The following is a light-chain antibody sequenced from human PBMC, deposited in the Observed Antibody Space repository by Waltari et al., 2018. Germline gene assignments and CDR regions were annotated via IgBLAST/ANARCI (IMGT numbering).Light chain of an antibody. CDR3: QSYDTSLSVV. Sequence: QSVLTQPPSVSGAPGQRVTISCTGSGSNIGAGYAVHWYQQLPRAAPKLLIYGSSTRPLGVPDRFFGSTSGTSASLAITGLQAEDEVDYYCQSYDTSLSVVFGGGTKLTVL. CDR1: GSNIGAGYA. CDR2: GSS. J-gene: IGLJ3*02. V-gene: IGLV1-40*01.